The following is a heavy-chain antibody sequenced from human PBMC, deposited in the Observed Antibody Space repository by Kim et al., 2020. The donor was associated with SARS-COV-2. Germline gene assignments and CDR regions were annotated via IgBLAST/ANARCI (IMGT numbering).Heavy chain of an antibody. CDR2: ISSSSSYT. Sequence: GGSLRLSCAASGFTFSDYYMSWIRQAPGKGLEWVSYISSSSSYTNYADSVKGRFTISRDNAKNSLYLQMNSLRAEDTAVYYCARERATVNYVSLVYYYYGMDVWGQGTTVTVSS. CDR3: ARERATVNYVSLVYYYYGMDV. D-gene: IGHD4-17*01. CDR1: GFTFSDYY. V-gene: IGHV3-11*06. J-gene: IGHJ6*02.